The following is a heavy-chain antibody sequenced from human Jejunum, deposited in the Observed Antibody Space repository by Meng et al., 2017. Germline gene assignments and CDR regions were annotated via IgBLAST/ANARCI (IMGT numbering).Heavy chain of an antibody. J-gene: IGHJ4*02. CDR1: GVSVDSVFYY. D-gene: IGHD1-14*01. CDR3: TGGPDSAKSGY. CDR2: FHHSGSA. Sequence: LQQSGPGLVRPSETLSLTCTVSGVSVDSVFYYWNWVRQPPGKGLEFIGSFHHSGSAHYNASLEGRVTMSLDTSKNQFSLRLTSVTAADSALYYCTGGPDSAKSGYWGQGTLVTVFS. V-gene: IGHV4-61*01.